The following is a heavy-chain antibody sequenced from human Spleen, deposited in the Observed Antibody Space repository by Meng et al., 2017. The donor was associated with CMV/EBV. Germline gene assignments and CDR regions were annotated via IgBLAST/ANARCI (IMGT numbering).Heavy chain of an antibody. Sequence: GGSLRLSCVVSGFIFDDYVMHWVRQAPGKGLEWVSGISWNGGNIGYADSVKGRFTISRDNAKKSLYLQMNSLRSEDTALYYCAKGITGYTYFDAFDIRDQGTMVTVSS. J-gene: IGHJ3*02. D-gene: IGHD2-15*01. CDR3: AKGITGYTYFDAFDI. V-gene: IGHV3-9*01. CDR1: GFIFDDYV. CDR2: ISWNGGNI.